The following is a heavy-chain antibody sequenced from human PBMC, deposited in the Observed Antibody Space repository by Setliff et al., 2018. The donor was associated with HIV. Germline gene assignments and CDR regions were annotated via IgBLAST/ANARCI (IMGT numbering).Heavy chain of an antibody. V-gene: IGHV3-23*01. D-gene: IGHD1-26*01. CDR2: VSPNGYEK. CDR3: AKPTGGMYPRAFDL. CDR1: GYGYSTFD. J-gene: IGHJ3*01. Sequence: GGSLRLSCAAFGYGYSTFDMDWVRQTPGKGLEWVADVSPNGYEKRYADFAKGRFTVSRDNSKNILFLQMDSLGADDTGIYYCAKPTGGMYPRAFDLWGRGTVVTVSS.